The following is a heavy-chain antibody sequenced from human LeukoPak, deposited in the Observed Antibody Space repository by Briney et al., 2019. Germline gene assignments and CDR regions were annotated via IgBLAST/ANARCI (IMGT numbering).Heavy chain of an antibody. Sequence: GGSLRLSCAASGFTFSSYGMHWVRQAPGKGLEWVAVIWYDGSNKYYADSVKGRFTISRDNSKNTLYLQMNSLRAEDTAVYYCARDIPPVVVVAATPNDYWGQGTLVTVSS. D-gene: IGHD2-15*01. J-gene: IGHJ4*02. CDR2: IWYDGSNK. CDR3: ARDIPPVVVVAATPNDY. V-gene: IGHV3-33*01. CDR1: GFTFSSYG.